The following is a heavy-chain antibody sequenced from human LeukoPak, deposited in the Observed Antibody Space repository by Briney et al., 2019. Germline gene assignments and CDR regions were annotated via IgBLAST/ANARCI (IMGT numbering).Heavy chain of an antibody. CDR1: GFTFSSYS. V-gene: IGHV3-21*01. Sequence: PGGSLRLSCAASGFTFSSYSMNWVRQAPGKGLEWVSSISSSSSNIYYADSVKGRFTISRDNAKNSLYLQMNSLRAEDTAVYYCAKGPSFDYWGQGTLVTVSS. J-gene: IGHJ4*02. CDR2: ISSSSSNI. CDR3: AKGPSFDY.